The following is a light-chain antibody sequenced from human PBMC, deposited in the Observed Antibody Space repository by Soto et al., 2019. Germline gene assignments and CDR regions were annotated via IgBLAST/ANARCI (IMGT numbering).Light chain of an antibody. CDR2: DAS. V-gene: IGKV1-5*01. J-gene: IGKJ4*01. Sequence: DIQMTQSPSTLSGSVGDRVTITCRASQTISSWLAWYQQKPGRAPKFLIYDASSLESGVPSRFSGSGSGTEFTLTISNLQPDDFATYYCQQYDNYPLTFGGGTKVHIK. CDR3: QQYDNYPLT. CDR1: QTISSW.